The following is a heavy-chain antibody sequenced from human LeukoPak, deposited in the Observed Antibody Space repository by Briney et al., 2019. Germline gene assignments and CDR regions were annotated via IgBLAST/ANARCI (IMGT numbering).Heavy chain of an antibody. CDR1: GFTFSSYA. Sequence: GRSLRLSCAASGFTFSSYAMNWVRQAPGKGLEWVSAISSSSSYIYYADSVKGRFTISRDNAKNSLYLQMNSLRAEDTAVYYCARDGIAVALHYYYGMDVWGQGTTDTVSS. CDR3: ARDGIAVALHYYYGMDV. V-gene: IGHV3-21*01. CDR2: ISSSSSYI. D-gene: IGHD6-19*01. J-gene: IGHJ6*02.